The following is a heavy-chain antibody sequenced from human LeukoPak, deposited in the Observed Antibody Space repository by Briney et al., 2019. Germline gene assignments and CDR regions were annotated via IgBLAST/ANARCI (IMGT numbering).Heavy chain of an antibody. CDR2: IKQDGSEK. CDR1: GFTFSSYW. CDR3: ARFNSYDFWSGYYTGIDY. J-gene: IGHJ4*02. V-gene: IGHV3-7*01. D-gene: IGHD3-3*01. Sequence: GGSLRLSCAASGFTFSSYWMSWVRQAPGKGLEWVANIKQDGSEKYYVDSVKGRFTISRDNAKNSLYLQMNSLRAEDTAVYYCARFNSYDFWSGYYTGIDYWGQGTLVTV.